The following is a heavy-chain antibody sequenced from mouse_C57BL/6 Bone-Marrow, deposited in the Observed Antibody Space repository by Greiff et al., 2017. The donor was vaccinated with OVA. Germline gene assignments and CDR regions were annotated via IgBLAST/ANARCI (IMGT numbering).Heavy chain of an antibody. CDR3: TTLYYDYSYWYFDV. D-gene: IGHD2-4*01. Sequence: VQLKQSGAELVRPGASVKLSCTASGFNIKDYYMHWVKQRPEQGLEWIGRIDPEDGGTEYAPKFQGKATMTADTSSNTAYLQLSSLTSEDTAVYYCTTLYYDYSYWYFDVWGTGTPVTVSS. CDR1: GFNIKDYY. J-gene: IGHJ1*03. CDR2: IDPEDGGT. V-gene: IGHV14-1*01.